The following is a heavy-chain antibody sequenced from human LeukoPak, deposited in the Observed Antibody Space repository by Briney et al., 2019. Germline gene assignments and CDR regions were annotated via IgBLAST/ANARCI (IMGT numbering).Heavy chain of an antibody. CDR1: GYTFTGYY. V-gene: IGHV1-2*02. CDR2: INPNSGGT. J-gene: IGHJ5*02. D-gene: IGHD4-17*01. CDR3: ARALLGDYVGNRFDP. Sequence: ASVKVSCKASGYTFTGYYMHWVRQAPGQGLEWMGWINPNSGGTNYAQKFQGRVTMTRDTSISTAYMELSRLRSDDTAVYYCARALLGDYVGNRFDPWGQGTLVTVSS.